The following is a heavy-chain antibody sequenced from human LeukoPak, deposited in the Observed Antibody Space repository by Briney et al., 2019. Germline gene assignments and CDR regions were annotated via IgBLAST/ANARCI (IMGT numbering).Heavy chain of an antibody. CDR3: ARVVDTAMVTGIDY. CDR1: GGSFSGYY. V-gene: IGHV4-34*01. Sequence: PSETLSLTCAVYGGSFSGYYWSWIRQPPGKGLEWIGEINHSGSTNYNPSLKSRVTISVDTSKNQFSLKLSSVTAADTAVYYCARVVDTAMVTGIDYWGQGTLVTVSS. J-gene: IGHJ4*02. D-gene: IGHD5-18*01. CDR2: INHSGST.